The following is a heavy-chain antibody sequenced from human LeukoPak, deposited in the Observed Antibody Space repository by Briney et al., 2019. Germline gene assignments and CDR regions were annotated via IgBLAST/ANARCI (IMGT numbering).Heavy chain of an antibody. Sequence: GGSLRLSCAASGFTFSNAWMNWVRQAPGKGLEWVSYISSSSSTIYYADSVKGRFTISRDNAKNSLYLQMNSLRAEDTAVYYCARDESGGFDYWGQGTLVTVSS. CDR3: ARDESGGFDY. CDR2: ISSSSSTI. V-gene: IGHV3-48*01. J-gene: IGHJ4*02. D-gene: IGHD4-23*01. CDR1: GFTFSNAW.